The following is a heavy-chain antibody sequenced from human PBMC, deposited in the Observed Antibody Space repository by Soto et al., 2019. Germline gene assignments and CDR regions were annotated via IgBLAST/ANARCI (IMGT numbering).Heavy chain of an antibody. CDR2: INGGAGDT. D-gene: IGHD5-18*01. J-gene: IGHJ5*02. CDR1: GYTFTSYA. Sequence: ASVKVSCKASGYTFTSYAIHWVRQAPGQRLEWMGWINGGAGDTLYSQNFQGRVSFTRDTATNTAFMDLSSLNSEDTAVYYCARSPSRMAAETQLDPWGQGSLVTVSS. V-gene: IGHV1-3*01. CDR3: ARSPSRMAAETQLDP.